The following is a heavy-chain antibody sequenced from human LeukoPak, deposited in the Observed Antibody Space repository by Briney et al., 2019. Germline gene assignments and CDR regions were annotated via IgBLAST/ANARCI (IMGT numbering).Heavy chain of an antibody. J-gene: IGHJ4*02. V-gene: IGHV3-23*01. CDR1: GFTFSSYA. CDR3: ARVGFGALGPSDY. Sequence: PGGSLRLSCAAPGFTFSSYAMSWVRQAPGKGLEWVSAISGSGGSTYYADSVKGRFTISRDNSKNTLYLQMNSLRAEDTAVYYCARVGFGALGPSDYWGQGTLVTVSS. D-gene: IGHD3-10*01. CDR2: ISGSGGST.